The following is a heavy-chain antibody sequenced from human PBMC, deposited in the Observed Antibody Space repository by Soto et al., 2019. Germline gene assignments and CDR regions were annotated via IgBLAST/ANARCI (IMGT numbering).Heavy chain of an antibody. CDR3: ARVGKIRANTGYYYYGMDV. Sequence: EVQLVESGGGLVQPGGSLRLSCAASGFTFSSYSMNWVRQAPGKGLEWVSYISSSSSTIYYADSVKGRFTISRDNAKNSLYLQMNSLRDEDTAMYYCARVGKIRANTGYYYYGMDVWGQGTTVTVSS. D-gene: IGHD1-26*01. CDR1: GFTFSSYS. CDR2: ISSSSSTI. V-gene: IGHV3-48*02. J-gene: IGHJ6*02.